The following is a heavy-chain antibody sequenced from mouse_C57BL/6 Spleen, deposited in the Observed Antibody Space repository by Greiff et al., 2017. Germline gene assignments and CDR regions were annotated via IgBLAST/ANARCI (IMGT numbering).Heavy chain of an antibody. V-gene: IGHV6-3*01. Sequence: EVKLVESGGGLVQPGGSMKLSCVASGFTFSNYWMNWVRQSPEKGLEWVAQIRLKSDNYATHYAESVKGRFTISRDDSKSSVYLQMNNLRAEDTGIYYCTGPITTVVARRYFDVWGTGTTVTVSS. CDR3: TGPITTVVARRYFDV. D-gene: IGHD1-1*01. J-gene: IGHJ1*03. CDR1: GFTFSNYW. CDR2: IRLKSDNYAT.